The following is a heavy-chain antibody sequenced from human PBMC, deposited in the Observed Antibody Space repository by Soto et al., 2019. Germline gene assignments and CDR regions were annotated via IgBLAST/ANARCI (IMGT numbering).Heavy chain of an antibody. CDR2: IRGFSPYT. Sequence: GSLRLSCISSGFTFRTYTRNWVLQAPGKGLEWVSGIRGFSPYTFYAESVKGRFTISRDNAKNSLYLQMNSLRAEDTAVYYCARDRGYDAHDYYYNAMDVWGQGTTVTVSS. V-gene: IGHV3-21*01. CDR3: ARDRGYDAHDYYYNAMDV. CDR1: GFTFRTYT. J-gene: IGHJ6*02. D-gene: IGHD2-15*01.